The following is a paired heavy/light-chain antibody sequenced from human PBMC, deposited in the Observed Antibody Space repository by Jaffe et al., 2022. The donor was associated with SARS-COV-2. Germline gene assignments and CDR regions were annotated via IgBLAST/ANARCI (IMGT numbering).Heavy chain of an antibody. CDR2: MYPANSDN. D-gene: IGHD2-21*01. CDR1: GYIFTSYW. CDR3: ARQFVTARRLDDVSFDP. Sequence: EVQLVQSGAEVKKPGESLMISCKASGYIFTSYWIGWVRQLPGKGLEWVAIMYPANSDNRYNPSFRGHVTISADRSTSTTYLQWSSLKASDTAIYYCARQFVTARRLDDVSFDPWGQGTLVTVSS. J-gene: IGHJ5*02. V-gene: IGHV5-51*01.
Light chain of an antibody. CDR1: SSNIGAET. CDR3: AAWDASLDGWV. J-gene: IGLJ3*02. Sequence: QSVLTQPPSASGTPGQRVTISCSAGSSNIGAETVHWYQQLPGMAPKLLIYNYNQRPSGVPDRFSGSTSGTSASLAISGLQSEDEADYYCAAWDASLDGWVFGGGTKLTVL. V-gene: IGLV1-44*01. CDR2: NYN.